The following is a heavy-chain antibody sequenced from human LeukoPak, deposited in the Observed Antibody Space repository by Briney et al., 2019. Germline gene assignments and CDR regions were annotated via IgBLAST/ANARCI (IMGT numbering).Heavy chain of an antibody. CDR1: GFTFSSYS. D-gene: IGHD6-13*01. V-gene: IGHV3-21*01. CDR2: ISSSSSYI. CDR3: ARVVAAAGYYYYYMDV. J-gene: IGHJ6*03. Sequence: PGGSLRLSCAASGFTFSSYSMNWVRQAPGKGLEWVSSISSSSSYIYYADSVKGRFTISRDNAKNSLYLQMNSLRAEDTAVYYCARVVAAAGYYYYYMDVWGKGTTVTVSS.